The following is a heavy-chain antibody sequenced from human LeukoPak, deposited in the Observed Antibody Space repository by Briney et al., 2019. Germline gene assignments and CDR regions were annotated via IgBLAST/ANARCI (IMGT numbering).Heavy chain of an antibody. J-gene: IGHJ4*02. Sequence: ASVKASCKASGGTFSSYAISWVRQAPGQGLEWMGGIIPIFGTANYAQKFQGRVTITADESTSTAYMELSSLRSEDTAVYYCARDSKGYCSSTSCYHLDYWGQGTLVTVSS. D-gene: IGHD2-2*01. CDR2: IIPIFGTA. CDR1: GGTFSSYA. CDR3: ARDSKGYCSSTSCYHLDY. V-gene: IGHV1-69*13.